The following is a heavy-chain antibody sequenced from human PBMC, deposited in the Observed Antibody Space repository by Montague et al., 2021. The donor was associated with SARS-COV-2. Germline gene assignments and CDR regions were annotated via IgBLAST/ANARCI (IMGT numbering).Heavy chain of an antibody. CDR2: IYYSGST. Sequence: SETLSLTCTVSGGSIRSSSYYWGWVRQPSGTGLEWIGSIYYSGSTYYNPSLKSRVTISVDTSKNQFSLKLSSVTAADTAVYYCARVGRQQLVRLSGMDVWGQGTAVTVSS. CDR1: GGSIRSSSYY. D-gene: IGHD6-13*01. V-gene: IGHV4-39*07. CDR3: ARVGRQQLVRLSGMDV. J-gene: IGHJ6*02.